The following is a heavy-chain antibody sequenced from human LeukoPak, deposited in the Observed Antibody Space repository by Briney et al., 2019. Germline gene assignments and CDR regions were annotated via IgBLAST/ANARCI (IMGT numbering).Heavy chain of an antibody. CDR3: VREARESQGAFDI. CDR1: GYTFITYG. J-gene: IGHJ3*02. V-gene: IGHV1-18*01. CDR2: INSYNGNT. Sequence: ASVKVSCKASGYTFITYGISWVRQAPGQGLEWMGWINSYNGNTNYAQKLQGRVTMTTDTSTSTAYMELRSLRSDDTAVYYCVREARESQGAFDIWGQGTVVTVSS.